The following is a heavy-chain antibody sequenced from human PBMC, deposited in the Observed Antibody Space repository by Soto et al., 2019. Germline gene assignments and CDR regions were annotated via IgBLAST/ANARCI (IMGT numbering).Heavy chain of an antibody. CDR3: AKDLYYYDSSGYSNDALDI. D-gene: IGHD3-22*01. Sequence: GGSLRLSCAASGFTFSSYGMHLVRQAPGKGLEWVAVISYDGSNKYYADSVKGRLTISRYNSKNTLYLQMNSLRAEDTAVYYCAKDLYYYDSSGYSNDALDIWGQGTMVTVSS. CDR2: ISYDGSNK. J-gene: IGHJ3*02. CDR1: GFTFSSYG. V-gene: IGHV3-30*18.